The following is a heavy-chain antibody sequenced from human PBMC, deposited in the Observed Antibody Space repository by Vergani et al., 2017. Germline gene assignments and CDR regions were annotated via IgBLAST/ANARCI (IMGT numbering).Heavy chain of an antibody. D-gene: IGHD3-3*01. CDR3: ARERNAYYDFGSGYYTQYYFDY. V-gene: IGHV3-20*04. CDR1: GFTFDDYG. CDR2: INWNGGST. J-gene: IGHJ4*02. Sequence: EVKLVESGGGVVRPGGSLRLSCAASGFTFDDYGMSWVRQAPGKGLEWVSGINWNGGSTGYADSVKGRFTISRDNAKNSLYLQMNSLRAEDTALYYCARERNAYYDFGSGYYTQYYFDYWGQGTLVTVSS.